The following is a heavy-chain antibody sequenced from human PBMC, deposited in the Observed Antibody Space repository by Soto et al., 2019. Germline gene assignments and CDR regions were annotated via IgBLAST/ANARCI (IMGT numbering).Heavy chain of an antibody. V-gene: IGHV4-34*01. J-gene: IGHJ3*02. Sequence: WETLSHNWSVYGGSFRGYYWSWFRQPPGKGLEWIGEINHSGSTNYNPSLKSRVTISVDTSKNQFSLKLSSVTAADTAVEDGAIGPAYWVVSGDVAIRCKGTMV. D-gene: IGHD3-16*01. CDR3: AIGPAYWVVSGDVAI. CDR1: GGSFRGYY. CDR2: INHSGST.